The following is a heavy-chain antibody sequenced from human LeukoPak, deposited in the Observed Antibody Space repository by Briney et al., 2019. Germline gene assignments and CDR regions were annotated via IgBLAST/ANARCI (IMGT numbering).Heavy chain of an antibody. Sequence: GGSLRLSCAASGFTFRDYGMHWVRQAPGKGLEWVSIISYDGSNKYYADSVKGRFTISRDNSKSTLYLQMNSLRTEDTAVYFCATLRYGSGSYYADYWGQGTLVTVSS. CDR1: GFTFRDYG. J-gene: IGHJ4*02. CDR3: ATLRYGSGSYYADY. D-gene: IGHD3-10*01. V-gene: IGHV3-30*03. CDR2: ISYDGSNK.